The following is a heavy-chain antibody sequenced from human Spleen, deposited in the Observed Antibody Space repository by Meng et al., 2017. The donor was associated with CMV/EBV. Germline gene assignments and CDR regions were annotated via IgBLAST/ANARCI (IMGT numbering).Heavy chain of an antibody. V-gene: IGHV3-23*01. CDR1: YSSYA. CDR3: AKDSTASMIVVVITNWFDP. CDR2: ISGSGGST. J-gene: IGHJ5*02. D-gene: IGHD3-22*01. Sequence: YSSYAMSWVRQAQGKGLEWVSAISGSGGSTYYADSVKGRFTISRDNSKNTLYLQMNSLRAEDTAVYYCAKDSTASMIVVVITNWFDPWGQGTLVTVSS.